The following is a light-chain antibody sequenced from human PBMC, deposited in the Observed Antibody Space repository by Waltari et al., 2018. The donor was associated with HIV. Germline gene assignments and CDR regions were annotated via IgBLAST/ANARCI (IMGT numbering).Light chain of an antibody. Sequence: EIVLTQSPATLSLSPGERATLSCRASQSVGNYLAWYPQKPGQAPRLLMYGASSRATGIPARFSGSGSGTDFTLTISSLEPGDFGVYYCQQRSNWPISFGQGTRLEIK. CDR3: QQRSNWPIS. J-gene: IGKJ5*01. CDR1: QSVGNY. V-gene: IGKV3-11*01. CDR2: GAS.